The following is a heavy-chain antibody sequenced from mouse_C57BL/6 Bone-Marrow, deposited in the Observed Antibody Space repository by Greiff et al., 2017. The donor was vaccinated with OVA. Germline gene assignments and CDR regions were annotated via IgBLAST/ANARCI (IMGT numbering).Heavy chain of an antibody. CDR2: IDPETGGT. J-gene: IGHJ4*01. D-gene: IGHD2-5*01. V-gene: IGHV1-15*01. Sequence: VQLQESGAELVRPGASVTLSCKASGYTFTDYEMHWVKQTPVRGLEWIGAIDPETGGTAYNQKFKGKALLTADNSSSTAYMELRSLTSEDSAVYYCTRGYSNYYAVDYWGQGTSVTVSA. CDR1: GYTFTDYE. CDR3: TRGYSNYYAVDY.